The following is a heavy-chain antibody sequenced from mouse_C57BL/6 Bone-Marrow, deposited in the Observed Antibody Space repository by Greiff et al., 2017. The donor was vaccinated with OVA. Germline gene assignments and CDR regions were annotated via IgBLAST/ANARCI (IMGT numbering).Heavy chain of an antibody. Sequence: QVQLQQPGAELVKPGASVKLSCKASGYTFTSYWMQWVKQRPGQGLEWIGKIDPSDSYTNYQQKFKGKATFTVDTSSSTAYMQLSSLTSEDSAVDYCAPKVTTRGYAYWGQGTLVTVSA. J-gene: IGHJ3*01. CDR2: IDPSDSYT. CDR1: GYTFTSYW. D-gene: IGHD2-2*01. CDR3: APKVTTRGYAY. V-gene: IGHV1-50*01.